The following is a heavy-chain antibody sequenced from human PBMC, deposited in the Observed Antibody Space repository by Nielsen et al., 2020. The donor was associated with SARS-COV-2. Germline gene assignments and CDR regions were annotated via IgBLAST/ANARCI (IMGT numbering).Heavy chain of an antibody. J-gene: IGHJ4*02. V-gene: IGHV3-43*02. CDR3: VKVGYDSSGNDY. CDR1: GFTFDDYA. CDR2: ISGDGGST. Sequence: GESLKISCAASGFTFDDYAMHWVRQAPGKGLEWVSLISGDGGSTYYADSVKGRFTISRDNSKDTLYLQMSSLRAEDTAVYYCVKVGYDSSGNDYWGQGTLVTVSS. D-gene: IGHD3-22*01.